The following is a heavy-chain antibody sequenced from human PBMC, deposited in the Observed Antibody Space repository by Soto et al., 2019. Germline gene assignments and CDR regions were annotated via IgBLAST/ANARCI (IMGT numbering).Heavy chain of an antibody. D-gene: IGHD6-19*01. CDR1: GGSISSGGYY. Sequence: SETLSLTCTVSGGSISSGGYYWSWIRQHPGKGLEWIGYIYYSGSTYYNPSLKSRVTISVDTSKNQFSLKLSSVTAADTAVYYCARRSIAVAGVPYYFDYWGQGTLVTVSS. CDR3: ARRSIAVAGVPYYFDY. V-gene: IGHV4-31*03. CDR2: IYYSGST. J-gene: IGHJ4*02.